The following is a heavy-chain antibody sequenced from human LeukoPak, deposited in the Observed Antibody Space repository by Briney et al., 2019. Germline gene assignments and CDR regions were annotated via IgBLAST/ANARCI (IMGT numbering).Heavy chain of an antibody. V-gene: IGHV1-69*01. CDR2: IIPIFGTA. CDR1: GGTFSSYA. D-gene: IGHD6-19*01. J-gene: IGHJ4*02. CDR3: AREGDELKYSSRPFDY. Sequence: SVKVSCKASGGTFSSYAISWVRQAPGQGLEWVGGIIPIFGTANYAQKFQGRVTITADESTSTAYMELSSLRSEDTAVYYCAREGDELKYSSRPFDYWGQGTLVTVSS.